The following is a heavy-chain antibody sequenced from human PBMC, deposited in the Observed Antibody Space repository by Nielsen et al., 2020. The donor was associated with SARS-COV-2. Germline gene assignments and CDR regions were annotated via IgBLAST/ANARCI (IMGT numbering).Heavy chain of an antibody. D-gene: IGHD4-23*01. Sequence: PGKGLEWVSGISWNSGSIGYADSVKGRFTISRDNAKNSLYLQMNSLRAEDTALYYCASGGGDYGGNPYYYGMDVWGQGTTVTVSS. CDR2: ISWNSGSI. J-gene: IGHJ6*02. CDR3: ASGGGDYGGNPYYYGMDV. V-gene: IGHV3-9*01.